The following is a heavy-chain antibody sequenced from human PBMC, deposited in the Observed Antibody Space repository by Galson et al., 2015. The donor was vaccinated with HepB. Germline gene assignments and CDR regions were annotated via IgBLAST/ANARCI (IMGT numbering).Heavy chain of an antibody. V-gene: IGHV6-1*01. J-gene: IGHJ4*02. D-gene: IGHD6-19*01. CDR1: GDSVSSNRAA. Sequence: CAISGDSVSSNRAAWNWIRQSPSRGLEWLGRTYQRSKWYNDYAGSVKSRITINADTSKNQVSLHLNSVTPEDTAVYYCARDPSGSAWDYFDFWGQGTLVTVSS. CDR2: TYQRSKWYN. CDR3: ARDPSGSAWDYFDF.